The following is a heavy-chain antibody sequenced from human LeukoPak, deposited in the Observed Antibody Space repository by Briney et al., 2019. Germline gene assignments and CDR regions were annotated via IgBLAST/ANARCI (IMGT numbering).Heavy chain of an antibody. CDR3: ASITMVRGAIGDWFDP. D-gene: IGHD3-10*01. Sequence: PSETLSLTCTVSGGSISSYYWGWIRQPPGKGLEWIGSIYYSGSTYYNPSLKSRVTISVDTSKNQFSLKLSSVTAADTAVYYCASITMVRGAIGDWFDPWGQRTLVTVSS. CDR1: GGSISSYY. J-gene: IGHJ5*02. V-gene: IGHV4-39*01. CDR2: IYYSGST.